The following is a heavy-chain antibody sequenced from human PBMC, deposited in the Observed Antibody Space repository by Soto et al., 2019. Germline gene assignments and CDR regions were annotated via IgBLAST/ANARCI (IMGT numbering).Heavy chain of an antibody. J-gene: IGHJ4*02. CDR2: IYYTGSF. V-gene: IGHV4-30-4*01. CDR3: AADWEGTDF. CDR1: GDPITSGDYY. D-gene: IGHD1-26*01. Sequence: QVQLQESGPGLVQPSQTLSLTCTVSGDPITSGDYYWTWIRQSPGKGLEWIGFIYYTGSFDYNPSLKSRLTISLNRSKNQFSLKRTSVTAADTAVYYCAADWEGTDFWGQGTLVTVSS.